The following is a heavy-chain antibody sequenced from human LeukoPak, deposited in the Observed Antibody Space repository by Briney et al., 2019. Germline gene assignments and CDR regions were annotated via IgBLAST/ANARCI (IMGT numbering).Heavy chain of an antibody. V-gene: IGHV4-59*01. D-gene: IGHD2-2*02. Sequence: PSETLSLTCTVSGGSISTYYWSWIRQPPGKGLEWVGYIYYSGSTNYNPSLKSRVTISVDTSKNQFSLKLTSVTAADTAVYYCARPGVRGVVVPAAIDYWGQGTLVTVSS. CDR3: ARPGVRGVVVPAAIDY. CDR1: GGSISTYY. CDR2: IYYSGST. J-gene: IGHJ4*02.